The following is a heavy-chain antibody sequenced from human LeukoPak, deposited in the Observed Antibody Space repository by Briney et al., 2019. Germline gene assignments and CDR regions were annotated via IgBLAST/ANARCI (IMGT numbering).Heavy chain of an antibody. CDR2: ISAYNGNT. Sequence: GASVKVSCKASGYTFTSYGISWVRQAPGQGLEWMGWISAYNGNTNYAQKLQGRVTMTTDTSTSTAYMELSRLRSDDTAVYHCARVFGITIFGVFITNYFDYWAQEPLVTVPS. CDR1: GYTFTSYG. CDR3: ARVFGITIFGVFITNYFDY. V-gene: IGHV1-18*01. D-gene: IGHD3-3*01. J-gene: IGHJ4*02.